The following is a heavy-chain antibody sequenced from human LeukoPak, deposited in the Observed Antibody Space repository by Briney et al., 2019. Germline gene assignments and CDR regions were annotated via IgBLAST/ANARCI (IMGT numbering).Heavy chain of an antibody. J-gene: IGHJ6*03. V-gene: IGHV1-18*01. CDR1: GYTFTSYG. D-gene: IGHD3-9*01. Sequence: ASVKVSCKASGYTFTSYGISWVRQAPGQGLEWMGWISAYNGNTNYAQKFQGRVTITADKSTSTAYMELSSLRSEDTAVYYCARDPRYFDWSPTDYYYYYMDVWGKGTTVTVSS. CDR2: ISAYNGNT. CDR3: ARDPRYFDWSPTDYYYYYMDV.